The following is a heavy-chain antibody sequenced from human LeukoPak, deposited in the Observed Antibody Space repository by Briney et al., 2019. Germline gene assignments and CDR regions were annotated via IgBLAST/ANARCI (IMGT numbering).Heavy chain of an antibody. CDR2: ISSVDDAT. J-gene: IGHJ4*02. D-gene: IGHD1-14*01. CDR3: AKVGPNLTGINFDY. V-gene: IGHV3-23*01. CDR1: GFTFSYYA. Sequence: GGSLRLSCAASGFTFSYYAMSWVRQAPGKGLEWVSVISSVDDATYYADSVEGRFTISRDNSKNTLYLQMNSLRAEDTAVYYCAKVGPNLTGINFDYWGQGTLVTVSS.